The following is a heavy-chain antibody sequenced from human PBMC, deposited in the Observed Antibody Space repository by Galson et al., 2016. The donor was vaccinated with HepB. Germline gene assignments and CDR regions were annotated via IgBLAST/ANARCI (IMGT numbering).Heavy chain of an antibody. Sequence: SLRLSCAASGFTFSSYAMSWVRQAPGKGLEWVSAISGSNRRTIYYADSARGRFTISRDNAKNSLYLQMNSLRDEDTAVYYCARDGRRGYDMDVWGQGTTVTVSS. V-gene: IGHV3-48*02. CDR1: GFTFSSYA. CDR3: ARDGRRGYDMDV. CDR2: ISGSNRRTI. J-gene: IGHJ6*02.